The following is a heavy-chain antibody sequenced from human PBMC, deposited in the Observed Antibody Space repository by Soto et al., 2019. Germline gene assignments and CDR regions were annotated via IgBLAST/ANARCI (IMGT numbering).Heavy chain of an antibody. V-gene: IGHV5-10-1*01. Sequence: GESLKISCNGSGYMFTSHWISWLRQMPGKGLEWMGRTDPSDSFTQYNPSFQGHVTISGDKSLSTAYLQWSSLKASDTAIYYCARGEGITTFGVYGFDVWGQGASVTVSS. D-gene: IGHD3-3*01. CDR2: TDPSDSFT. CDR1: GYMFTSHW. J-gene: IGHJ6*02. CDR3: ARGEGITTFGVYGFDV.